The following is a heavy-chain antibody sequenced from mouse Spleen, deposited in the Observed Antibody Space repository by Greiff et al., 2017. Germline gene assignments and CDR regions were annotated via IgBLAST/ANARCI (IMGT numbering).Heavy chain of an antibody. Sequence: EVQLQESGPGMVKPSQSLSLTCTVTGYSITSGYDWHWIRHFPGNKLEWMGYISYSGSTNYNPSLKSRISITHDTSKNHFFLKLNSVTTEDTATYYCARDGTTGEAPWFAYWGQGTLVTVSA. J-gene: IGHJ3*01. D-gene: IGHD1-1*01. CDR3: ARDGTTGEAPWFAY. V-gene: IGHV3-1*01. CDR1: GYSITSGYD. CDR2: ISYSGST.